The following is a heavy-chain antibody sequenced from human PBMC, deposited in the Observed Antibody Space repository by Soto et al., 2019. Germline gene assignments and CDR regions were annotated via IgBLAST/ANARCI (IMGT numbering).Heavy chain of an antibody. CDR2: IRSKANSYAT. D-gene: IGHD6-19*01. Sequence: PGGSLRLSCAASGFTFSGSAMHWVRQASGKGLEWVGRIRSKANSYATAYAASVKGRFTISRDDSKNTAYLQMNSLKTEDTAVYYCTSQQWLVKVLFDYWGQGTLVTVSS. CDR3: TSQQWLVKVLFDY. J-gene: IGHJ4*02. V-gene: IGHV3-73*01. CDR1: GFTFSGSA.